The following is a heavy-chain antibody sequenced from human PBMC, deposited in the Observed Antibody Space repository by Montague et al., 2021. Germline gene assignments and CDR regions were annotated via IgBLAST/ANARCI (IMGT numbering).Heavy chain of an antibody. CDR2: IKQDGTLA. V-gene: IGHV3-7*05. J-gene: IGHJ3*02. CDR1: GFTFTDYW. CDR3: ARDTSGVFDI. Sequence: SLRLSCAASGFTFTDYWMTWIRQAPGKGLEWVANIKQDGTLAHHVASVKGRFTISRDNAKNSLYLQMNSLRAEDTALYYCARDTSGVFDIWGQGTMVTVSS. D-gene: IGHD2-2*01.